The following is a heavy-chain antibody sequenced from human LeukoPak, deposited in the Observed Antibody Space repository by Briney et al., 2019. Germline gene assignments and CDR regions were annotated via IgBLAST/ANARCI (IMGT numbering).Heavy chain of an antibody. V-gene: IGHV3-74*03. CDR1: GFIFTDYW. D-gene: IGHD1-14*01. J-gene: IGHJ1*01. CDR2: IRGDGRAT. Sequence: GGSPRLSCAASGFIFTDYWMHWVRQAPGKELAWVARIRGDGRATTYADSVKGRFTISRDNAKNSLYLQMNSLRAEDTAVYYCARDRYYFQHWGQGTLVTVSS. CDR3: ARDRYYFQH.